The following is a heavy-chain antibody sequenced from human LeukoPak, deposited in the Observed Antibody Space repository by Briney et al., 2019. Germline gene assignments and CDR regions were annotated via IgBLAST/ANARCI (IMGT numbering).Heavy chain of an antibody. CDR2: INPNSGGT. Sequence: ASVKVSCKASGYTFTGYYMHWVRQVPGQGLEWMGWINPNSGGTKYAQRFQGRVTMTRDTSISTAYMELNRLRSDDTAVYYCARVMNREGTNYWGQGTLVTVSS. CDR3: ARVMNREGTNY. D-gene: IGHD1/OR15-1a*01. V-gene: IGHV1-2*02. CDR1: GYTFTGYY. J-gene: IGHJ4*02.